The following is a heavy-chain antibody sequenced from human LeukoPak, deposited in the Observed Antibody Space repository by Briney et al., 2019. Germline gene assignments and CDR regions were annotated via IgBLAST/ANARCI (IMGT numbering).Heavy chain of an antibody. Sequence: SETLSLTCAVYGGSFSGYYWSWIRQPPGKGLEWIGEINHSGSTNYNPSLKSRVTISVDTSKNQFSLKLSSVTAADTAVYYCARGRRGYYDSSGYSPLYYFDYWGQGTLVTVSS. CDR2: INHSGST. D-gene: IGHD3-22*01. CDR1: GGSFSGYY. V-gene: IGHV4-34*01. J-gene: IGHJ4*02. CDR3: ARGRRGYYDSSGYSPLYYFDY.